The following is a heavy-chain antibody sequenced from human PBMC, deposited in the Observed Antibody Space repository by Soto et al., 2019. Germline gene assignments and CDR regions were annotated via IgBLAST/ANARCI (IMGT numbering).Heavy chain of an antibody. D-gene: IGHD3-10*01. CDR1: GYTFTGYY. CDR3: ARPRFYGSGSYYDY. CDR2: INPNSGGT. Sequence: ASVKVSCKASGYTFTGYYMHWVRQAPGQGLEWMGWINPNSGGTNYAQKFQGRVTMTRDTSISTAYMELSRLRSDDTAVYYCARPRFYGSGSYYDYWVQGTLVTVSS. V-gene: IGHV1-2*02. J-gene: IGHJ4*02.